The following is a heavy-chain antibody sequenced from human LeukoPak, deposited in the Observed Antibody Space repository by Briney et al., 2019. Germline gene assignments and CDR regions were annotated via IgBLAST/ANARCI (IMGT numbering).Heavy chain of an antibody. Sequence: GGSLRLSCAASGFTFSSYWMHWVRQAPGRGLVWVSRISDDGSGTNYADSVKGRFTISRDNAKNTLYLQMNSLRAEDTAVYYCARASAGAFDYWGQGTLVTVSS. CDR1: GFTFSSYW. V-gene: IGHV3-74*01. J-gene: IGHJ4*02. CDR3: ARASAGAFDY. D-gene: IGHD6-19*01. CDR2: ISDDGSGT.